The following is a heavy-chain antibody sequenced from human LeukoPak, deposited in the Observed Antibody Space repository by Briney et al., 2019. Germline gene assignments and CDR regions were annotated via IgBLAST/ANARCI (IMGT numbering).Heavy chain of an antibody. CDR3: ARDGSGYCSGGSCYGY. J-gene: IGHJ4*02. CDR2: IYPYSGDT. V-gene: IGHV1-2*02. D-gene: IGHD2-15*01. CDR1: GYTFTGYY. Sequence: ASVKVSCKASGYTFTGYYIHWVRQAPGQGLEWMGWIYPYSGDTNYAQNFQGRVTMTRDTSISTAYMELSSLKSDDTAVYYCARDGSGYCSGGSCYGYWGQGTLVTVSS.